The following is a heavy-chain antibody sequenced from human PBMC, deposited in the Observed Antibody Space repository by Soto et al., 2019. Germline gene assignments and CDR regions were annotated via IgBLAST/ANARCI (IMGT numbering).Heavy chain of an antibody. CDR3: ARYYYDTGGHYYFDY. D-gene: IGHD3-22*01. CDR2: IYYSGST. CDR1: GGSVSSYY. Sequence: PSETLSLTCTVSGGSVSSYYWSRIRQPPGKGLEWIGYIYYSGSTNYNPSLKSRVTISVDTSKNQFSLKLSSVTAADTAVYYCARYYYDTGGHYYFDYWGQGTLVTVSS. J-gene: IGHJ4*02. V-gene: IGHV4-59*02.